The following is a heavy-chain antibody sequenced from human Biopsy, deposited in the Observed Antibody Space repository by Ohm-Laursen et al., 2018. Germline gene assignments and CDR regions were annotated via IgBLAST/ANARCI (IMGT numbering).Heavy chain of an antibody. CDR1: GFTFSSYA. CDR2: IAERSTYI. J-gene: IGHJ4*02. Sequence: SLRLSCAASGFTFSSYAMEWVRQAPGKGLEWVSSIAERSTYISYADSVKGRFTISRDNAQNSLYLQMNNLRVEDTAVYYCAREPGRKSIAATDYWGQGVLVTVSS. V-gene: IGHV3-21*06. D-gene: IGHD6-6*01. CDR3: AREPGRKSIAATDY.